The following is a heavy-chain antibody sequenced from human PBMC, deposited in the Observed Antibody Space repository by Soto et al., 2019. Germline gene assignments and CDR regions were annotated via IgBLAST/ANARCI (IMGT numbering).Heavy chain of an antibody. V-gene: IGHV3-74*01. CDR2: IRPDGSGA. CDR1: GFTFGSYW. J-gene: IGHJ4*02. D-gene: IGHD3-10*02. Sequence: GGSLRLSCAASGFTFGSYWMHWFRQAPGKGLVWVSRIRPDGSGANYADSVKGRFTISRDNAKNTLDLQMNSLRAEDTALYYCARDLVLGSGSCDYWGQGTLVTVSS. CDR3: ARDLVLGSGSCDY.